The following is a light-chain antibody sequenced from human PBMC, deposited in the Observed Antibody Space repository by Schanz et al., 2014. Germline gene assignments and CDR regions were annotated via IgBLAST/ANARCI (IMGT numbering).Light chain of an antibody. Sequence: EIVMTQSPATLSVSPGERATLSCRASQSVSSNLAWYQQKPGQAPRLLIYGASTRATGIPARFSGSGSGTEFTLTITRLEPEDFAVYYCQQYKTSPPTFGGGTRVEIK. V-gene: IGKV3-15*01. J-gene: IGKJ4*01. CDR1: QSVSSN. CDR3: QQYKTSPPT. CDR2: GAS.